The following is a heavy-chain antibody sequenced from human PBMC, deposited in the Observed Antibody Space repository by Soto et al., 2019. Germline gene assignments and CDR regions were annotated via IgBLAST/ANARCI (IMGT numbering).Heavy chain of an antibody. J-gene: IGHJ5*02. CDR2: IYYSGST. CDR1: GGSISSYY. V-gene: IGHV4-59*01. D-gene: IGHD3-22*01. CDR3: AREKGASMIVPHNRFDP. Sequence: QVQLQESGPGLVKPSETLSLTCTVSGGSISSYYWSWIRQPPGKGLEWIGYIYYSGSTNYNPSLKSQVTIPVDTSKNPFPPKLSSVTAADTAVYYCAREKGASMIVPHNRFDPWGQGTLVTVSS.